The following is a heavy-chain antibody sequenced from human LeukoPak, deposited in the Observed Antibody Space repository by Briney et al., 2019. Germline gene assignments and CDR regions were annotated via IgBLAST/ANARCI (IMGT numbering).Heavy chain of an antibody. J-gene: IGHJ6*03. D-gene: IGHD2-2*03. CDR3: ARGYGYYYYYMDV. CDR2: VSDSGNT. CDR1: GDSMSSYY. V-gene: IGHV4-59*01. Sequence: SETLSLTCSVSGDSMSSYYWTWMRQPPGKGLKWIGFVSDSGNTDYNPSLKSRVTISVDTSGSQFSLGLTSVTAADSAVYYCARGYGYYYYYMDVWGKGTTVIVSS.